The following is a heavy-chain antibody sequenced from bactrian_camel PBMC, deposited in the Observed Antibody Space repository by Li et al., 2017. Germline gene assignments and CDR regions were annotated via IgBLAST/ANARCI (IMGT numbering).Heavy chain of an antibody. CDR3: AAGWIGNPDCYAGSWRLRVSDY. CDR1: GGTYSSYRSYC. D-gene: IGHD3*01. Sequence: VQLVESGGGSVKAGESLKLSCVAFGGTYSSYRSYCMAWFRQAPGKEREGVAAIGMDGRTSAADSVKARFTISKDNAKNTLYLQMNSLKPEDTAMYYCAAGWIGNPDCYAGSWRLRVSDYWGQGTQVTVS. J-gene: IGHJ4*01. CDR2: IGMDGRT. V-gene: IGHV3S57*01.